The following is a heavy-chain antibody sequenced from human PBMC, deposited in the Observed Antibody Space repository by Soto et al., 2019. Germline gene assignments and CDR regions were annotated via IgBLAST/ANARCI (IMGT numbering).Heavy chain of an antibody. CDR3: ARPLAFSSGWYVFGY. CDR1: GDSFSTYA. J-gene: IGHJ4*02. V-gene: IGHV1-69*01. D-gene: IGHD6-19*01. CDR2: IIPVFGRA. Sequence: QVQLVQSGAEVKKPGSPLKVSCKASGDSFSTYAINWVRQAPGQGLEWMGGIIPVFGRANYAQKFQGRVTITADESTSTAYMELNSLRSEDTALYYCARPLAFSSGWYVFGYWGQGTLVTVSS.